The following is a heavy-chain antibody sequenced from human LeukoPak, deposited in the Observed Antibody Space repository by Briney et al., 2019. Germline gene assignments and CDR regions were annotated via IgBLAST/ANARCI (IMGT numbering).Heavy chain of an antibody. CDR1: GFTFDDYG. V-gene: IGHV3-20*04. D-gene: IGHD6-13*01. Sequence: GGSLRLSCAASGFTFDDYGMSWVRQAPGKGLEWVSGINWTGGSTGYADSVKGRFTISRDNAKNSLYLQMNSLRAEVTALYYCARDSAGYSSNWGQGTMVTVSS. J-gene: IGHJ3*01. CDR3: ARDSAGYSSN. CDR2: INWTGGST.